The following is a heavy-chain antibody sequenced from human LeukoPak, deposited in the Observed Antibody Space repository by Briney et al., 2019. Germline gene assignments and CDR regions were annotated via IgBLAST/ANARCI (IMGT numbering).Heavy chain of an antibody. CDR3: TRDSETGDPGYFDY. CDR1: GFTVSSNY. Sequence: QSGGSLRLSCAASGFTVSSNYMSWVRQAPGKGLEWVSVIYSAGTTYYADSVKGRFTISRDNSKNTLYLQMNSLRAEDTAVYYCTRDSETGDPGYFDYWGQGTLVTVSS. J-gene: IGHJ4*02. D-gene: IGHD7-27*01. CDR2: IYSAGTT. V-gene: IGHV3-66*01.